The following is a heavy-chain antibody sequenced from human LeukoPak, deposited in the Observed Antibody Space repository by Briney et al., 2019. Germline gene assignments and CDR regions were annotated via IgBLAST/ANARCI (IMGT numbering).Heavy chain of an antibody. V-gene: IGHV3-7*01. CDR2: IKKDGNEE. J-gene: IGHJ3*01. CDR1: GFTLNSYL. D-gene: IGHD1-14*01. Sequence: GGALRVSCADPGFTLNSYLMRWVRQAPQRGLEWVAHIKKDGNEESYLDSVKGRFTGSRNNGKNSLFLEMNSLRGEDTAVYYCARSNPNRNALDLGGQGKRVTISS. CDR3: ARSNPNRNALDL.